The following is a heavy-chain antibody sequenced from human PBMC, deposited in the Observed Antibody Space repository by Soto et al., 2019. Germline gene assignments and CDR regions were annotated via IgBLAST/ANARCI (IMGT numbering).Heavy chain of an antibody. CDR3: ARYYYDSSGLRPYYYYGMDV. D-gene: IGHD3-22*01. J-gene: IGHJ6*02. Sequence: AVKVSCKASVGTFSSYAISWVRQAPGQGLEWMGGIIPIFGTANYAQKFQGRVTITADESTSTAYMELSSLRSEDTAVYYCARYYYDSSGLRPYYYYGMDVWGQGTTVTVSS. V-gene: IGHV1-69*13. CDR2: IIPIFGTA. CDR1: VGTFSSYA.